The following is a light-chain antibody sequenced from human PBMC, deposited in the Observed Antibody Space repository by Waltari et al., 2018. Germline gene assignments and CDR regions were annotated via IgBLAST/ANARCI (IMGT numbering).Light chain of an antibody. CDR2: WAS. J-gene: IGKJ2*01. CDR1: QSVLHISSSKKY. V-gene: IGKV4-1*01. Sequence: DIVMTQSPDLLAVSLGERATINCKPSQSVLHISSSKKYLSWYQHKPGQPPKLLIYWASTRESGVPDRFSGSGSGTDFTLTISSLQAEDVAVYYCQQYYNTPYTFGQGTKLEIK. CDR3: QQYYNTPYT.